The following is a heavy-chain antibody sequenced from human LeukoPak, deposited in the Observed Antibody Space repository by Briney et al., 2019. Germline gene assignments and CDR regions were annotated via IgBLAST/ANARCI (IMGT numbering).Heavy chain of an antibody. CDR1: GFTFSSYA. V-gene: IGHV3-30-3*01. D-gene: IGHD3-22*01. J-gene: IGHJ4*02. CDR2: ISYDGSNK. Sequence: GGSLRLSCAASGFTFSSYAMHWVRQAPGKGLEWVAVISYDGSNKYYADSVKGRFTISRDNSKNTLYLQMNSLRAEDTAVYYCARGPPSTYDSSGHFDYWGQGTLVTVSS. CDR3: ARGPPSTYDSSGHFDY.